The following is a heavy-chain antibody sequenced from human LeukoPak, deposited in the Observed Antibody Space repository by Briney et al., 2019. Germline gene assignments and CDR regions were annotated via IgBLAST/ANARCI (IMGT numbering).Heavy chain of an antibody. V-gene: IGHV4-34*01. J-gene: IGHJ3*02. D-gene: IGHD6-19*01. CDR1: GGSFRGYY. Sequence: SEALSLTWAGYGGSFRGYYWGWSRQRPGKGVEGVGEINQRGRTNFKRSLKSPITISVATSKHHFSLKLSSVTAADTAVYYCATPKDRGIAVAGTRLGDAFDIWGQGTMVTVSS. CDR2: INQRGRT. CDR3: ATPKDRGIAVAGTRLGDAFDI.